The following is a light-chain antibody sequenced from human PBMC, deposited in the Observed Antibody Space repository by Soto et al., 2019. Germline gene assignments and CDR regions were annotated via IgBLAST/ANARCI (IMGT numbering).Light chain of an antibody. CDR1: QSISSH. J-gene: IGKJ1*01. V-gene: IGKV1-39*01. Sequence: DIQMTQSPSSLSASVGDRVTITCLASQSISSHLIWYQQKPGQAPLPLIYAASSLESGVPSRFSGSGSGTDFTLTISSLQPEDFATYYCQQSHNTPRTFGQGTKVEIK. CDR2: AAS. CDR3: QQSHNTPRT.